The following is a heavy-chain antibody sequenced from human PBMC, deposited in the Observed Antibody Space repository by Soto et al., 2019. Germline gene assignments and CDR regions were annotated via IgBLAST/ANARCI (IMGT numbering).Heavy chain of an antibody. CDR2: IGTAGDT. CDR1: GFTFSSYD. Sequence: EVQLVESGGGLVQPGGSLRLSCAASGFTFSSYDMHWVRQATGKGLEWVPAIGTAGDTYYPGSVKGRFTISRENAKNSLYLQMNSLRAGDTAVYYCARGTSSGYYYMDVWGKGTTVTVSS. CDR3: ARGTSSGYYYMDV. J-gene: IGHJ6*03. V-gene: IGHV3-13*01. D-gene: IGHD6-19*01.